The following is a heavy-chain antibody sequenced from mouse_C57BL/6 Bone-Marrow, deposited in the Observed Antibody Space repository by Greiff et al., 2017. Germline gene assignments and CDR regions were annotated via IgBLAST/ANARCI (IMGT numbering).Heavy chain of an antibody. J-gene: IGHJ4*01. CDR2: IYPGNSDT. CDR3: TRGTITWGPYYYAMDY. D-gene: IGHD1-1*01. Sequence: VQLKQSGTVLARPGASVKMSCKTSGYTFTSYWMHWVKQRPGQGLEWIGAIYPGNSDTSYNQKFKGKAKLTAVTSASTAYMELSSLTNEDSAVYYCTRGTITWGPYYYAMDYWGQGTSVTVSS. CDR1: GYTFTSYW. V-gene: IGHV1-5*01.